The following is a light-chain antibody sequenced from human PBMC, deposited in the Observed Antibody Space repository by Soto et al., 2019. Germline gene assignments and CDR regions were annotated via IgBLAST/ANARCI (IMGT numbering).Light chain of an antibody. Sequence: EIALTQSPATLSLSPGERATLSCRASQSVSSSYLAWYQQIPGQAPRLLVYGASSRATGIPDRFSGSGSGTDFTLSISRLEPEDFAVYYCQQYGSSPRTFGQGTKVDI. CDR3: QQYGSSPRT. CDR1: QSVSSSY. J-gene: IGKJ1*01. CDR2: GAS. V-gene: IGKV3-20*01.